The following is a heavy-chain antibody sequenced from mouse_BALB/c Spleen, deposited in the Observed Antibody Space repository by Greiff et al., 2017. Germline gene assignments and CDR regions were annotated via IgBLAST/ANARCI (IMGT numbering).Heavy chain of an antibody. CDR1: GFTFSDYY. Sequence: EVQGVESGGGLVKPGGSLKLSCAASGFTFSDYYMYWVRQTPEKRLEWVATISDGGSYTYYPDSVKGRFTISRDNAKNNLYLQMSSLKSEDTAMYYCARNFGYYYGSSPFYYAMDYWGQGTSVTVSS. J-gene: IGHJ4*01. V-gene: IGHV5-4*02. CDR2: ISDGGSYT. D-gene: IGHD1-1*01. CDR3: ARNFGYYYGSSPFYYAMDY.